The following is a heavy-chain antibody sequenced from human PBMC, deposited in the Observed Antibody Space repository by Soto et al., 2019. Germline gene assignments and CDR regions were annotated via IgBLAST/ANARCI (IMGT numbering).Heavy chain of an antibody. CDR2: VSSTGSS. Sequence: KPXETLSLTCTVSGGSISNYYWSWMRQSSEKRLEWIGRVSSTGSSYYNPSLKSRVTISVDTSKNQVSLNLTSVTAADTAVYYCARGVPAAGTDWFDPWGQGTLVTVSS. D-gene: IGHD6-13*01. CDR1: GGSISNYY. V-gene: IGHV4-4*07. J-gene: IGHJ5*02. CDR3: ARGVPAAGTDWFDP.